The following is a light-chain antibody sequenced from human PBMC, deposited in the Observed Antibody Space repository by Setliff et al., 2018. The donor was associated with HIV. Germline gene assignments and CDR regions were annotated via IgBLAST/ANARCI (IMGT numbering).Light chain of an antibody. CDR3: CSYAGSHVL. CDR2: EVT. CDR1: SSDVGSYNL. J-gene: IGLJ2*01. V-gene: IGLV2-23*02. Sequence: QSVLTQPASVSGSPGQSITISCTGTSSDVGSYNLVSWYQQHSGKAPKLMIYEVTKRPSGVSNRFSGSKSGNTASLTISGLQAEDEADYYCCSYAGSHVLFGGGTQLTVL.